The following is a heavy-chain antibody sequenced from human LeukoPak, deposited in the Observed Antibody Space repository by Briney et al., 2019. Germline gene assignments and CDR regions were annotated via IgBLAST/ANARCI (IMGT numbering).Heavy chain of an antibody. V-gene: IGHV4-4*07. CDR3: ARQRRGMIAVAHDAFDI. Sequence: SQTLSLTCTVSGGSISAYYWSWIRQPAGKGLEGIGRIYSSGSTNYNPSLKSRVIMSVDTSKNQFSLKLSSVTAADTAVYYCARQRRGMIAVAHDAFDIWGQGTMVTVSS. D-gene: IGHD6-19*01. J-gene: IGHJ3*02. CDR2: IYSSGST. CDR1: GGSISAYY.